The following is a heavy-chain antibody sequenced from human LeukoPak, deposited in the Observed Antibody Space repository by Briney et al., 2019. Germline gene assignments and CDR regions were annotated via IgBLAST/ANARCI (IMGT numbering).Heavy chain of an antibody. J-gene: IGHJ4*02. D-gene: IGHD2-2*01. V-gene: IGHV3-30-3*01. CDR2: ISYDGSNK. CDR1: GFTFSSYA. Sequence: GRSLRLSCVASGFTFSSYAMHWVRQAPGKGLEWVAVISYDGSNKYYADSVKGRFTISRDNSKNTLYLQMNSLRAEDTAVYYCARSTASRREFDYWGQGTLVTVSS. CDR3: ARSTASRREFDY.